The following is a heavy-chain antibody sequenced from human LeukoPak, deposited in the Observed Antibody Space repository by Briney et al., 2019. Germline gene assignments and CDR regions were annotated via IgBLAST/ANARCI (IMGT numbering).Heavy chain of an antibody. CDR3: AKGRGYSYGS. CDR2: ISGSGDST. Sequence: GGSLRLSCAASGFTFSSYAMSWVRQAPGKGLEWVSTISGSGDSTYYADSVKGRFTISRDNSKDTLYLQMNSLRAEDTALYYCAKGRGYSYGSWGQGTLVTVSS. D-gene: IGHD5-18*01. CDR1: GFTFSSYA. J-gene: IGHJ5*02. V-gene: IGHV3-23*01.